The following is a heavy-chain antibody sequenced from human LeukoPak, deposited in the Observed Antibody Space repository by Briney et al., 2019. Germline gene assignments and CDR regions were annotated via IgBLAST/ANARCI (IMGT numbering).Heavy chain of an antibody. V-gene: IGHV3-23*01. D-gene: IGHD2-15*01. Sequence: GGSLRLSCAASGFTFSSYDMTWVRQAPGKGLEWVSIISGGGVDTYYADSVKGRFTISRDNSKNTVYLQMSSLRAEDTAVYYCAKDRGMFLVGYLDHWGQGTLVTVSS. CDR3: AKDRGMFLVGYLDH. CDR2: ISGGGVDT. CDR1: GFTFSSYD. J-gene: IGHJ4*02.